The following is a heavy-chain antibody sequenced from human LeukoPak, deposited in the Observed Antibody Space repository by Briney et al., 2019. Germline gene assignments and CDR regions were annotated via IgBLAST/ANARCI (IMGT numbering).Heavy chain of an antibody. Sequence: GGSLRLSCAASGFTFSSYWMHWVRQAPGKGLVWVSRINSDGSSTSYADSVKGRFTISRDNSKNTLYLQMNSLRAEDTAVYYCAKGPGYSSYNWFDPWGQGTLVTVSS. CDR1: GFTFSSYW. D-gene: IGHD3-9*01. CDR2: INSDGSST. J-gene: IGHJ5*02. V-gene: IGHV3-74*01. CDR3: AKGPGYSSYNWFDP.